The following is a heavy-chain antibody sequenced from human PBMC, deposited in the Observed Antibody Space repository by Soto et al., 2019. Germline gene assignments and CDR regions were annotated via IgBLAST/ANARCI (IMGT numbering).Heavy chain of an antibody. J-gene: IGHJ4*02. CDR1: GFTLSSYD. V-gene: IGHV3-23*01. CDR2: VSASGSIT. Sequence: GGSLRLSCAASGFTLSSYDMSWVRQAPGKGLEWVSGVSASGSITSYADPAKGRFTISRDNAKNTVYLQMNSLRAEDTAVYYCAKGDCSGGRCYRGFDYWGQGTLVTVSS. CDR3: AKGDCSGGRCYRGFDY. D-gene: IGHD2-15*01.